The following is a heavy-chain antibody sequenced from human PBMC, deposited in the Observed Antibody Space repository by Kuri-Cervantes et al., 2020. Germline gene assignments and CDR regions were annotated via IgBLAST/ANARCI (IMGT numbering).Heavy chain of an antibody. CDR3: ARGLRNYYGSGSYYKPTPRYYYTDV. CDR2: IYYSGST. V-gene: IGHV4-59*11. Sequence: GSLRLSCTVSGGSISSHYWSWIRQPPGKGLEWIGYIYYSGSTDYSPSLKSRVTISVDTSKNQFSLRLSSVTAADTAVYYCARGLRNYYGSGSYYKPTPRYYYTDVWGKGTTVTVSS. D-gene: IGHD3-10*01. J-gene: IGHJ6*03. CDR1: GGSISSHY.